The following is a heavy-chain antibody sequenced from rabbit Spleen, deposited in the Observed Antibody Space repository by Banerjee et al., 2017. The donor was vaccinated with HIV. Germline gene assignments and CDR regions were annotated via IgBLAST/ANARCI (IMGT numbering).Heavy chain of an antibody. J-gene: IGHJ3*01. CDR3: ARDTGSSFSSYGMDL. CDR2: IYTGNVKT. CDR1: GFSFSNKAV. D-gene: IGHD8-1*01. Sequence: QEQLVESGGGLVKPEGSLELSCTASGFSFSNKAVMCWVRQAPGKGLEWIGCIYTGNVKTYYASWAKGRFTISKTSSTTVTLQMTSLTAADTATYFCARDTGSSFSSYGMDLWGQGTLVTVS. V-gene: IGHV1S45*01.